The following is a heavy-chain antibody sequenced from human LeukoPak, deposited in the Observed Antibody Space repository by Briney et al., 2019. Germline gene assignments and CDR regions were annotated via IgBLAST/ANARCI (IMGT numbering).Heavy chain of an antibody. CDR3: AKNEFWVDY. Sequence: GGSLRLSCTASGFTFGNYWMSWVRQAPGKGLEWVSAISGSGGSTYYADSVKGRFTISRDNSKNTLYLQMNSLRAEDTAVYYCAKNEFWVDYWGQGTLVTVSS. CDR2: ISGSGGST. D-gene: IGHD3-3*01. CDR1: GFTFGNYW. J-gene: IGHJ4*02. V-gene: IGHV3-23*01.